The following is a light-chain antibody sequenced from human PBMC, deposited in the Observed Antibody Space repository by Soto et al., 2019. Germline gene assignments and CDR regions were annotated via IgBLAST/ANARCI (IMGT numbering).Light chain of an antibody. V-gene: IGKV3-11*01. J-gene: IGKJ4*01. Sequence: EIVLTQSPVTLSLSPGERATLSCRASQSVSSYLAWSQQKPGRAPRLLIYDPSNRATAIPARFSGIGSGTDFTLPISSLEPEDFAVYYCQQRSKWPFTFGGGTKVEIK. CDR1: QSVSSY. CDR2: DPS. CDR3: QQRSKWPFT.